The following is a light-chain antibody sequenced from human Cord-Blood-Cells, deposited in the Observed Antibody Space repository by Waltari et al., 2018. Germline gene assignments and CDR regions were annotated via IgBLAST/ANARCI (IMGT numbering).Light chain of an antibody. Sequence: DIQMTQSPSSLSASVGDRVTITCQASQDISNYLNWYQQKPGKAPKLLIYDASNLETGVPSRFSGSGAGTDLTFTISSLQPEDIATYYCQQYDNLWTFGQGTKVEIK. CDR2: DAS. CDR1: QDISNY. J-gene: IGKJ1*01. V-gene: IGKV1-33*01. CDR3: QQYDNLWT.